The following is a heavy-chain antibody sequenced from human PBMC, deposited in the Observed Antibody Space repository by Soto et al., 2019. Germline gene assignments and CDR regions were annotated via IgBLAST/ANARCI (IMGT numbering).Heavy chain of an antibody. CDR1: GYTFTDYY. V-gene: IGHV1-2*04. CDR2: VNPNSGGT. D-gene: IGHD2-15*01. J-gene: IGHJ6*02. Sequence: QVQLVQSGAEVKKPGASVKVSCKASGYTFTDYYIHWVRQAPGQGLEWMGWVNPNSGGTNYAQKFQGWVTMTRDTSIITVYMELSSLKSDDMAVYYCAREGAATANYGRDVWGQGTTVTVSS. CDR3: AREGAATANYGRDV.